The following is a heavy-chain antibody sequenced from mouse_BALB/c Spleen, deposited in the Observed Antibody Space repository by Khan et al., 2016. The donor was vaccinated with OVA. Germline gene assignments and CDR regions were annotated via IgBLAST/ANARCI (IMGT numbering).Heavy chain of an antibody. D-gene: IGHD2-2*01. V-gene: IGHV3-2*02. CDR1: GYSITSDFA. J-gene: IGHJ4*01. CDR3: IRSVYYAYAYAMDY. CDR2: ISFSGST. Sequence: EVQLQESGPGLVNPSQSLSLTCTVTGYSITSDFAWNWVRQFPGNKLEWMGYISFSGSTSYGPSLKSRLSITRDTSKNQFFLKLNSVTTEDTATYYCIRSVYYAYAYAMDYWGQGTSVTVSS.